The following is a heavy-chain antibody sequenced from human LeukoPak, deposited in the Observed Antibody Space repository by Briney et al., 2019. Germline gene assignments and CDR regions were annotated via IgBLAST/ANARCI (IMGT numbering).Heavy chain of an antibody. J-gene: IGHJ4*02. Sequence: SETLSLTCTVSGYSITSGYYWGWIRQPPGKGLEWIGSIYHTGTTYYNPSLKSRVTISVDTSKNQFSLKLNSVSAAGTAVYYCARAYDDWGQGTLVTVSS. CDR3: ARAYDD. D-gene: IGHD3-16*01. CDR1: GYSITSGYY. V-gene: IGHV4-38-2*02. CDR2: IYHTGTT.